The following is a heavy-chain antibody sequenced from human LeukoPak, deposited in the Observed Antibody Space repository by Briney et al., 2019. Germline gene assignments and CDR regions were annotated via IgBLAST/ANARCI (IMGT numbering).Heavy chain of an antibody. Sequence: GGSLRLSCAASAFTFHDYGMSWVHQAPGKGLEWVSSINWNSGSTGYADSVKGRFSISRDNGKNSLYLQMNSLRAEDTALYYCARAKDCSSITCPFDIWGQGTMVTVSS. CDR1: AFTFHDYG. CDR2: INWNSGST. V-gene: IGHV3-20*04. D-gene: IGHD2-2*01. CDR3: ARAKDCSSITCPFDI. J-gene: IGHJ3*02.